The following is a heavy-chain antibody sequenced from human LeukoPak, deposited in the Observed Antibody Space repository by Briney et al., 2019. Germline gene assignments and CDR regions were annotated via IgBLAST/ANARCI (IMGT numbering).Heavy chain of an antibody. Sequence: GGSLRLSCEASGFTFSNNGMAWVRQAPGKGLEWVSSIHPNGVNTHYADSVKGRFTISRDNPKNTLFLQMNSLRVEDTAIYYCAKALYDSPLAGDPWGQGTLVTVSS. V-gene: IGHV3-23*01. J-gene: IGHJ5*02. D-gene: IGHD3-22*01. CDR3: AKALYDSPLAGDP. CDR2: IHPNGVNT. CDR1: GFTFSNNG.